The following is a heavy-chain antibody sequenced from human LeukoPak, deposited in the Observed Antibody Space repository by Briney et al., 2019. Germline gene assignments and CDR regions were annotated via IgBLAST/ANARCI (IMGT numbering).Heavy chain of an antibody. CDR3: AKKASLYYYGMDV. J-gene: IGHJ6*02. CDR1: GFTFSSYG. Sequence: AGGSLRLSCAASGFTFSSYGMHWVRQAPGKGLEWVAVISYDGSNKYYADSVKGRFTISRDNSKNTLYLQMNSLRAEDTAVYYCAKKASLYYYGMDVWGQGTTVSVSS. V-gene: IGHV3-30*18. CDR2: ISYDGSNK.